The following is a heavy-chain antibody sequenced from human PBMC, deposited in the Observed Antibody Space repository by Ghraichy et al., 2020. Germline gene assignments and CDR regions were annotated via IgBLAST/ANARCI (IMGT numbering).Heavy chain of an antibody. D-gene: IGHD2-2*01. CDR1: GFTFSSYA. V-gene: IGHV3-64D*08. J-gene: IGHJ6*02. CDR2: ISSNGDST. Sequence: GGSLRLSCSASGFTFSSYAMHWVRQAPGKGLEYVSVISSNGDSTYHADSVKGRFTISRDNSKNTLYLHMSSLRTEDTAVYYCVKWGLCSSANCYARNYYYGMDVWGQGTTVTVSS. CDR3: VKWGLCSSANCYARNYYYGMDV.